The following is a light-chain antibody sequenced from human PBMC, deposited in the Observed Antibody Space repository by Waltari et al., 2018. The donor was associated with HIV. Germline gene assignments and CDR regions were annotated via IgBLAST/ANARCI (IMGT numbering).Light chain of an antibody. J-gene: IGLJ2*01. V-gene: IGLV2-18*02. CDR1: SSDVGGYNR. Sequence: QSALTQPPPVSGSPGQSVTISCTGSSSDVGGYNRVSWYQQPPGTPPKLMIYEVSNRPSGVPDRFSGSKSGNTASLILSGLQAEDEAVYYCMSYTSSNLVFGGGTKLTVL. CDR2: EVS. CDR3: MSYTSSNLV.